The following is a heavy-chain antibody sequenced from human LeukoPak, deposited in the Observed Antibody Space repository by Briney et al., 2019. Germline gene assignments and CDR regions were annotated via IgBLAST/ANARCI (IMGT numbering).Heavy chain of an antibody. J-gene: IGHJ2*01. Sequence: PGESLKISCEGSGYTFTSYWIAWVRQMPGKGLEWMGIIYPDDSDTRFNPSFQGQVTISADKSISTAYLQWSSLRASDTAMYYCARQTGVDLLSFFDLWGRGTLVTVSS. CDR3: ARQTGVDLLSFFDL. CDR2: IYPDDSDT. V-gene: IGHV5-51*03. D-gene: IGHD5-12*01. CDR1: GYTFTSYW.